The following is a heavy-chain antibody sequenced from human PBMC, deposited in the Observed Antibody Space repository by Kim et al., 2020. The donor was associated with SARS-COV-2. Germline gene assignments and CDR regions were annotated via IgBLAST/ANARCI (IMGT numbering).Heavy chain of an antibody. CDR1: GFTFSSYA. J-gene: IGHJ6*02. D-gene: IGHD4-17*01. V-gene: IGHV3-23*01. CDR2: ISGSGGST. Sequence: GGSLRLSCAASGFTFSSYAMSWVRQAPGKGLEWVSAISGSGGSTYYADSVKGRFTISRDNSKNTLYLQMNSLRAEDTAVYYCAKGIDYGFHYYGMDVWGQGTTVTVSS. CDR3: AKGIDYGFHYYGMDV.